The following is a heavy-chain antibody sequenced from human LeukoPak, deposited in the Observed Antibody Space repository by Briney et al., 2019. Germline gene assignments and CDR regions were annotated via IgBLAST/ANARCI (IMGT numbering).Heavy chain of an antibody. CDR1: GFTYSTYC. CDR3: ARGRFHHDSSGYSSFYY. J-gene: IGHJ4*02. Sequence: GGSLRLSCAASGFTYSTYCMSWVRQAPGKGLEWVANINQDGSEKPYVDSVKGRFTISRDNAQHSLYLQMSSLRAEDTAVYYCARGRFHHDSSGYSSFYYWGQGTLVTVSS. V-gene: IGHV3-7*01. CDR2: INQDGSEK. D-gene: IGHD3-22*01.